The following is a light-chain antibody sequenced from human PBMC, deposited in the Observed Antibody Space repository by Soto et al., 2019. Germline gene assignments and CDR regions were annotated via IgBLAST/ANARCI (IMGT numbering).Light chain of an antibody. CDR2: DVS. J-gene: IGLJ3*02. Sequence: QSALTQPRSVSGSPGQSVTISCTGTSSDVGGYNYVSWYQQHPGKAPKLMIYDVSKRPSGVPDRFSVSKSGNTASLTISGLQAEYEADYYCCSYAGSYTWVFGGGTKRTVL. CDR3: CSYAGSYTWV. CDR1: SSDVGGYNY. V-gene: IGLV2-11*01.